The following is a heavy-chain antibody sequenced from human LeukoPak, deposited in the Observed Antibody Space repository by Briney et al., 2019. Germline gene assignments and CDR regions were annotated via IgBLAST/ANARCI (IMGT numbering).Heavy chain of an antibody. V-gene: IGHV4-59*01. D-gene: IGHD3-3*01. J-gene: IGHJ5*02. CDR2: IYYSGST. CDR1: GGSISSYY. CDR3: ARHARAYYDFWSGYYRDAKDDKNWFDP. Sequence: SETLSLTCTVSGGSISSYYWSWIRQPPGKGLEWIGYIYYSGSTNYNPSLKSRGTISVDTSKNQFSLKLSSVTAADTAVYYCARHARAYYDFWSGYYRDAKDDKNWFDPWGQGTLVTVSS.